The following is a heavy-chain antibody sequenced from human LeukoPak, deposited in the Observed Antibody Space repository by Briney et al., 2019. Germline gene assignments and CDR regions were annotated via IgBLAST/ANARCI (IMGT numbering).Heavy chain of an antibody. J-gene: IGHJ4*02. Sequence: PGGSLRLSCAASGFTFSSYNMNWVRQAPGKGLEWVSSISSSSSYIYYADSVKGRFTISRDNAKNSLYLQMNSLRAEDTAVYYCARDPGGNIDYWGQGTLVTVSS. CDR3: ARDPGGNIDY. V-gene: IGHV3-21*01. CDR2: ISSSSSYI. CDR1: GFTFSSYN. D-gene: IGHD1-26*01.